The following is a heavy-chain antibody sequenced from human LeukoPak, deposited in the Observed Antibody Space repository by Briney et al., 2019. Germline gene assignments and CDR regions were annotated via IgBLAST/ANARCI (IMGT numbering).Heavy chain of an antibody. V-gene: IGHV4-61*02. CDR2: IYASGST. D-gene: IGHD5-24*01. Sequence: PSQTLSLTCTVSGGSISSGSYYWSWIRQPAGKGLEWIGRIYASGSTSFNPSLKSRVTISVDTSKNQFSLKLSSVTATDTAVYYCARPNSSPLEMATIKDAFDIWGQGTMVTVSS. J-gene: IGHJ3*02. CDR3: ARPNSSPLEMATIKDAFDI. CDR1: GGSISSGSYY.